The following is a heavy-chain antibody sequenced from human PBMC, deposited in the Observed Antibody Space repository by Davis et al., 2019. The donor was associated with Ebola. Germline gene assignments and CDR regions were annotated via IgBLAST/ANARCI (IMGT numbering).Heavy chain of an antibody. V-gene: IGHV1-69*13. CDR3: ASDRDYYYGMDV. CDR2: IIPIFGTA. D-gene: IGHD3-10*01. Sequence: SVQVSCKASGGTFSSYAISWVRQAPGQGLEWMGGIIPIFGTANYAQKFQGRVTITADESTSTAYMELSSLRSEDTAVYYCASDRDYYYGMDVWGQGTTVTDSS. J-gene: IGHJ6*02. CDR1: GGTFSSYA.